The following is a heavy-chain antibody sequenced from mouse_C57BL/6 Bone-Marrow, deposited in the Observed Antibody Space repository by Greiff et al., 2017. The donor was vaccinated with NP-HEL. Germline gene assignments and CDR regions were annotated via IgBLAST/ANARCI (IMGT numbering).Heavy chain of an antibody. J-gene: IGHJ3*01. CDR2: IWGGGSS. Sequence: QVQLKESGPGLVAPSQSLYITCTVSGFSLTSYGVDWVRQSPGKGLEWLGEIWGGGSSNYNSALISRLCTSKDNSKSQALLKMNSLQTDDTAVYYCASYYCGSRDWFAYWGQGTGVTVSA. CDR3: ASYYCGSRDWFAY. V-gene: IGHV2-6*01. D-gene: IGHD1-1*01. CDR1: GFSLTSYG.